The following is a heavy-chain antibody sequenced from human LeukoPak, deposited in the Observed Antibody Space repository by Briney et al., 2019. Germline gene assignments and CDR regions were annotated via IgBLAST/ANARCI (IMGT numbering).Heavy chain of an antibody. CDR3: ARRGYSGYQPPYYYYGMDV. V-gene: IGHV5-51*01. CDR2: IYPGDSDT. D-gene: IGHD5-12*01. Sequence: GESLKISCKGSGYSFTSYWIGWVRQMPGKGLEWMGIIYPGDSDTRYSPSFQGRVTISADKSISTAYLQWSSLKASDTAMYYCARRGYSGYQPPYYYYGMDVWGQGTTVTVSS. J-gene: IGHJ6*02. CDR1: GYSFTSYW.